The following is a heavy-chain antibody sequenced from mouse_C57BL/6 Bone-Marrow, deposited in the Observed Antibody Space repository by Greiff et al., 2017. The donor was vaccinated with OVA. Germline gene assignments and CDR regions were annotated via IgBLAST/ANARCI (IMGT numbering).Heavy chain of an antibody. CDR3: ARSKIYYYGSSSFDY. CDR2: IYPRSGNT. D-gene: IGHD1-1*01. CDR1: GYTFTSYG. J-gene: IGHJ2*01. Sequence: VQLQQSGAELARPGASVKLSCKASGYTFTSYGISWVKQRTGQGLEWIGEIYPRSGNTYYNEKFKGKATLTADKSSSTAYMELRSLTSEDSAVYFCARSKIYYYGSSSFDYWGQGTTLTVSS. V-gene: IGHV1-81*01.